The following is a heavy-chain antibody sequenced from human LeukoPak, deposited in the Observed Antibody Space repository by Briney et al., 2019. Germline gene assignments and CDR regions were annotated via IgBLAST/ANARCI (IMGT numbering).Heavy chain of an antibody. J-gene: IGHJ4*02. V-gene: IGHV4-59*01. Sequence: SETLSLTCTVSGGSISSYYWSWIRQPPGKGLEWIGYIYYSGSTNYNPSLKSRVIISVDTSKNQFSLKLSSVTAADTAVYYCAREVRRDGYTLPDYWGQGTLVTVSS. CDR3: AREVRRDGYTLPDY. D-gene: IGHD5-24*01. CDR1: GGSISSYY. CDR2: IYYSGST.